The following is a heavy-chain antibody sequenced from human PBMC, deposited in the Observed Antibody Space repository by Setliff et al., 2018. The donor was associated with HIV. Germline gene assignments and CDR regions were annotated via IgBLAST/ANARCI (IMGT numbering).Heavy chain of an antibody. Sequence: PSETLSLTCAVYGGSFSGYYWSWIRQPPGKGLEWSGEINHSGSTNYNPSLKSRVTISVDTSKNQFSLKLSSVTAADTAVYYCARHLYGGYTGGFDYWGQGTLVTVSS. CDR2: INHSGST. J-gene: IGHJ4*02. V-gene: IGHV4-34*01. CDR3: ARHLYGGYTGGFDY. D-gene: IGHD5-12*01. CDR1: GGSFSGYY.